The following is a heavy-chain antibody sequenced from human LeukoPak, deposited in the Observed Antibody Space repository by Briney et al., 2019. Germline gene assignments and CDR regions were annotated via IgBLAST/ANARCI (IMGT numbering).Heavy chain of an antibody. V-gene: IGHV3-30*03. CDR2: ISYDGTNK. D-gene: IGHD2-2*02. Sequence: PGGSLRLSCAASGLTFSSYGMHWVRQAPGKGLEWVAVISYDGTNKYYADSVKGRFTISRDNSKNTLYLQMNSLRAEDTAVYYCARGYSYCSSTSCYTGRPSYYFDYWGQGTLVTVSS. CDR3: ARGYSYCSSTSCYTGRPSYYFDY. CDR1: GLTFSSYG. J-gene: IGHJ4*02.